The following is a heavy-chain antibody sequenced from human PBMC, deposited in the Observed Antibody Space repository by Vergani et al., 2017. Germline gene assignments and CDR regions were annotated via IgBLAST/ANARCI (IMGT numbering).Heavy chain of an antibody. D-gene: IGHD2-2*01. CDR1: GFTFSTYA. V-gene: IGHV3-23*01. CDR3: ARRRSCSSSSWYADY. J-gene: IGHJ4*02. CDR2: ISKSGDTT. Sequence: VQLLESGGGLVQPGGSVRLSCAASGFTFSTYAMSWVRQGPGKGLEWVSGISKSGDTTYYADSVKGRFTISRDSSKNTLYLQMNSLRVEDTAVYYCARRRSCSSSSWYADYWGQGTLVTVSS.